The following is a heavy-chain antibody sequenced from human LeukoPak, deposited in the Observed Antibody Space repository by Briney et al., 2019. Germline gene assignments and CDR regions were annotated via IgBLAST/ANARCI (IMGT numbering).Heavy chain of an antibody. CDR2: ISSSGSTI. Sequence: KPGGSLRLSCAASGFTFSDYYMSWIRQAPGKGLEWVSYISSSGSTIYYADSVKGRFTISRDNAKNSLYLQMNSLRAEDTAVYYCARDSSSWYFGAYYYGMDVWGQGTTVTVSS. V-gene: IGHV3-11*01. CDR1: GFTFSDYY. J-gene: IGHJ6*02. D-gene: IGHD6-13*01. CDR3: ARDSSSWYFGAYYYGMDV.